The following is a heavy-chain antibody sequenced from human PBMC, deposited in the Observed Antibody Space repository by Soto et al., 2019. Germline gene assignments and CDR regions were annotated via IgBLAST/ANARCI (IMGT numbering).Heavy chain of an antibody. D-gene: IGHD1-7*01. CDR2: INSDGSST. V-gene: IGHV3-74*01. CDR1: GFTFSSYW. Sequence: GGSLRLSCAASGFTFSSYWMHWVRQAPGKGLVWVSRINSDGSSTSYADSVKGRFTISRDNAKNTLYLQMNSLRAKDTAVYYCAILDAGITGTTSNWGQGTLVTVSS. J-gene: IGHJ4*02. CDR3: AILDAGITGTTSN.